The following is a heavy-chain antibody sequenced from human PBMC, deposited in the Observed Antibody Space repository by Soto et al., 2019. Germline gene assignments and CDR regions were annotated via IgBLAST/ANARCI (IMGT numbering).Heavy chain of an antibody. V-gene: IGHV3-21*01. CDR1: GFTFSSYS. D-gene: IGHD3-3*01. CDR3: ARDRGFLEWTFDY. Sequence: EVQLVESGGGLVKPGGSLRLSCAASGFTFSSYSMNWVRQAPGKGLEWVSSISSSSSYIYYADSVKGRFTISRDNAKNSLYLQMNSLRAEDTAEYYCARDRGFLEWTFDYWGQGTLVTVSS. CDR2: ISSSSSYI. J-gene: IGHJ4*02.